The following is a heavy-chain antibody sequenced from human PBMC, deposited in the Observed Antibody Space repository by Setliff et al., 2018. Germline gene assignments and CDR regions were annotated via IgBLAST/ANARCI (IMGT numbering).Heavy chain of an antibody. CDR1: GYAFSANA. Sequence: ASVKVSCKASGYAFSANAIHWVRQAPGQRLEWMGFIYTDNGNTKYSKNFQDRVAITRDTSASTAYMELSSLTSEDTAVYFCARGSRGFDYWGQGALVTVSS. J-gene: IGHJ4*02. CDR2: IYTDNGNT. CDR3: ARGSRGFDY. V-gene: IGHV1-3*04.